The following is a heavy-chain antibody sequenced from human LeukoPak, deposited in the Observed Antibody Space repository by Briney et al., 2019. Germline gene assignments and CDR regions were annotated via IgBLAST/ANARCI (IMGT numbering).Heavy chain of an antibody. CDR3: ARLLEKPAAYGFFDH. J-gene: IGHJ4*02. Sequence: PSETPSLTCTVSGGSISSNNYYWGWIRQPPGKGLEWIGSIYYSGSTYYNPSLKSRVTISVDTSKNQFSLKLSSVTAADTAAYLCARLLEKPAAYGFFDHWGQGSLVTVSS. D-gene: IGHD1/OR15-1a*01. V-gene: IGHV4-39*01. CDR1: GGSISSNNYY. CDR2: IYYSGST.